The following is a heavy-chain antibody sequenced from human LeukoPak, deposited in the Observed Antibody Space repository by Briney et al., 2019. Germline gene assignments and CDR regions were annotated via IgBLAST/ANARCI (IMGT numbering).Heavy chain of an antibody. CDR3: ARANYYDISGYDY. CDR2: IASSGSTI. CDR1: GFTFRRYE. V-gene: IGHV3-48*03. J-gene: IGHJ4*02. D-gene: IGHD3-22*01. Sequence: GGSLRLSCAASGFTFRRYEMNWVRQAPGKGLEWVSYIASSGSTIYYADSVKGRFTISRDDAKNSLYLQMNSLRAEDTAVYYCARANYYDISGYDYWGQGTLVTVSS.